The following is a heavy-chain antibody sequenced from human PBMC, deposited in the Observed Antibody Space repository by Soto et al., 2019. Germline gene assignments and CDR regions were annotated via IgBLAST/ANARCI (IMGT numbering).Heavy chain of an antibody. CDR2: INSDGSST. Sequence: GGSLRLSCAASGFTFSSYWMHWVRQVPGKGLGWVSRINSDGSSTNYADSVKGRFTISRDNAKNTLYLQMNSLRAEDTAVYYCARESTATTLFGMDVWGQGTTVTVSS. CDR1: GFTFSSYW. J-gene: IGHJ6*02. CDR3: ARESTATTLFGMDV. V-gene: IGHV3-74*01. D-gene: IGHD1-1*01.